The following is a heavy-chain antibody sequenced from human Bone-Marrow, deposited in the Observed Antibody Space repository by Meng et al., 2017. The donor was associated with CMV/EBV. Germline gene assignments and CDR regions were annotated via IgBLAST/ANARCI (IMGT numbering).Heavy chain of an antibody. CDR2: IIPIFATA. CDR1: GCDFRSSA. V-gene: IGHV1-69*06. D-gene: IGHD3-22*01. Sequence: VQCGAAVREPGSSVRLFCEASGCDFRSSAVSWVRQAPGQGLEWRGGIIPIFATAVYPQNLQGRVTIGADKSTTTGFMELSNLRSDDTAIDYCVKDHYDRSGPSRYFDSWGQGTLVTVSS. J-gene: IGHJ4*02. CDR3: VKDHYDRSGPSRYFDS.